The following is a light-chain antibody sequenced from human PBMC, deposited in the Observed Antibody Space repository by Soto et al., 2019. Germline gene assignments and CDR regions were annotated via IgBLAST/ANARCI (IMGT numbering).Light chain of an antibody. J-gene: IGLJ1*01. CDR3: AAWDDSLNGFYV. Sequence: QSVLTQPPSASGTPGQRVMMSCSGSTSNIRRHTVNWYQQLPGAAPKLLIYSNVQRPSGVPDRFSGSKSDTSASLAISRLQSEDDADYYCAAWDDSLNGFYVFGTGTKVTVL. CDR1: TSNIRRHT. V-gene: IGLV1-44*01. CDR2: SNV.